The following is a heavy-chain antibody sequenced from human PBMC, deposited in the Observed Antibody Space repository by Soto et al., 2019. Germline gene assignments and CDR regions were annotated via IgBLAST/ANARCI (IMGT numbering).Heavy chain of an antibody. CDR3: ARGIGLNIVVVPAAIGEESYYFDY. CDR2: INHSGST. V-gene: IGHV4-34*01. CDR1: GGSFSGYY. J-gene: IGHJ4*02. Sequence: SETLSLTCAVYGGSFSGYYWSWIRQPPGKGLEWIGEINHSGSTNYNPSLKSRVTISVDTSKNQFSLKLSSVTAADTAVYYCARGIGLNIVVVPAAIGEESYYFDYWGQGTLVTVSS. D-gene: IGHD2-2*01.